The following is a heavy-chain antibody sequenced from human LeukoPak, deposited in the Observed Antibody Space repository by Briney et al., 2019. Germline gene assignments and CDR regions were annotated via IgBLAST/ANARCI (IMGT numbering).Heavy chain of an antibody. D-gene: IGHD3-16*01. CDR2: IYYSGST. J-gene: IGHJ6*03. CDR3: ARAGGFAGYMDV. V-gene: IGHV4-59*01. Sequence: SETLSLTCTVSGGSIDPYYWSWIRQPPGKGLEWIGYIYYSGSTNYNPSLKSRVTISVDTSKNQFSLKLSSVTAADTAVYYCARAGGFAGYMDVWGKGTTVTISS. CDR1: GGSIDPYY.